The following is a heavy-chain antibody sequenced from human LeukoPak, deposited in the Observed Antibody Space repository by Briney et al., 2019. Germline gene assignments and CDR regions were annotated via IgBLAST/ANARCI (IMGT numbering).Heavy chain of an antibody. D-gene: IGHD3-10*01. CDR2: IYYSGGT. CDR3: VRGFYGSGSYYKYYFDD. Sequence: PSETLSLICTVSGGSISSYYWSWIRQPPGKGLEWIGYIYYSGGTNYNPSLKSRVTISVDTTKNQFSLKLSSVTAADTAVYYCVRGFYGSGSYYKYYFDDWGQGTRVTVSS. V-gene: IGHV4-59*01. J-gene: IGHJ4*02. CDR1: GGSISSYY.